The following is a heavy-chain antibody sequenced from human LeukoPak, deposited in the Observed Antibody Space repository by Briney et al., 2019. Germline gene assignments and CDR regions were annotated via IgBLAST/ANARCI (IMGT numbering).Heavy chain of an antibody. J-gene: IGHJ4*02. D-gene: IGHD6-13*01. CDR2: IIPIFGTA. Sequence: SVKVSCKASGGTFSSYAISWVRQAPGQGLEWMGGIIPIFGTANYAQKFQGRVTITADESTSTAYMELSSLRSEDTAVYYCAREGDRIAAAGPPFDYWGQGTLVSVSS. CDR3: AREGDRIAAAGPPFDY. CDR1: GGTFSSYA. V-gene: IGHV1-69*13.